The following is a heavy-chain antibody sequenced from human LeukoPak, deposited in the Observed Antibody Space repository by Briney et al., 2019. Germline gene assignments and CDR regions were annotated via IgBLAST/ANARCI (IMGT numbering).Heavy chain of an antibody. Sequence: PSETLSLTCAVSGGSISSGGYSWSWIRQPPGKGLEWIGYIHHSGSTYYNPSLKSRVTISVDRSKNQFSLKLSSVTAADTAVYYCAREAHGGNYFDYWGQGTLVTVSS. V-gene: IGHV4-30-2*01. J-gene: IGHJ4*02. CDR1: GGSISSGGYS. CDR2: IHHSGST. CDR3: AREAHGGNYFDY. D-gene: IGHD4-23*01.